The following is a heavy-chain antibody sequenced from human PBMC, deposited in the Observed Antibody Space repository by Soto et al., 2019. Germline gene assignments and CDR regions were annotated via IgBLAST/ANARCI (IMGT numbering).Heavy chain of an antibody. V-gene: IGHV3-13*01. CDR3: ARAEAGYCSGGSCSKGYYYYYMDV. CDR2: IGTAGDT. Sequence: EVQLVESGGGLVQPGGSLRLSCAASGFTFSSYDMHWVRQATGKGLEWVSAIGTAGDTYYPGSVKGRFTISRENAKNSLYLQMNSMRAGYTAVYYCARAEAGYCSGGSCSKGYYYYYMDVWGKGTTVTVSS. CDR1: GFTFSSYD. D-gene: IGHD2-15*01. J-gene: IGHJ6*03.